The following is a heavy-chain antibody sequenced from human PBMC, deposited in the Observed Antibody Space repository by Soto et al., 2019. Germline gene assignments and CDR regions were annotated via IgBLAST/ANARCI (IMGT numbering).Heavy chain of an antibody. CDR1: GFTFSSYG. V-gene: IGHV3-33*01. Sequence: HVHLVESGGGVVPPSNSLRLSCTASGFTFSSYGMHWVRQAPGKGLEWVAVIWYDGTKKHYADSVKGRFTISRDNSQNTLYLQMNSLRAEDTAVYYCARELSAASTPYFLDYWGQGTLVTVSS. J-gene: IGHJ4*02. D-gene: IGHD2-15*01. CDR3: ARELSAASTPYFLDY. CDR2: IWYDGTKK.